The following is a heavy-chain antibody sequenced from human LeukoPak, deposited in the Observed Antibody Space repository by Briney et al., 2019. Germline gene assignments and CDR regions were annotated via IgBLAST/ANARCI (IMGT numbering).Heavy chain of an antibody. J-gene: IGHJ4*02. CDR3: ARLPRREWLVDGEHYFDY. CDR2: IYYSGST. D-gene: IGHD6-19*01. V-gene: IGHV4-39*01. Sequence: PSETLSLTCTVSGGSISSSSYYWGWIRQPPGKGLEWIGSIYYSGSTYYNPSLKSRVTISVDTSKNQFSLKLSSVTAADTAVYYCARLPRREWLVDGEHYFDYWGQGTLVTVSS. CDR1: GGSISSSSYY.